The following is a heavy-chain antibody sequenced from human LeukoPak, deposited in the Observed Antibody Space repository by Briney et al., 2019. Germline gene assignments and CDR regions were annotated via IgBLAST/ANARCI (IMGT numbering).Heavy chain of an antibody. V-gene: IGHV3-30-3*01. J-gene: IGHJ5*02. D-gene: IGHD5-12*01. CDR2: ISYDGSNK. Sequence: GRSLRLSCAAPGFTFSSYAMHRVRQAPGKGLEWVAVISYDGSNKYYADSVKGRFTISRDNSKNTLYLQMNSLRAEDTAVYYCARDQGVGGYDTWGQGTLVTVSS. CDR3: ARDQGVGGYDT. CDR1: GFTFSSYA.